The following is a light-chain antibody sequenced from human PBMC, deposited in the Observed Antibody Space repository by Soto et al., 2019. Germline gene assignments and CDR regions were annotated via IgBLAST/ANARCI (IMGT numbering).Light chain of an antibody. CDR1: QGIGND. V-gene: IGKV1-6*01. Sequence: AIQMTQSPSSLSASVGDRVTITCRASQGIGNDLDWYQQKPGKAPNLLIYSASSLQSGVPSRFIGSGSGTDFTLTINSLQAEDFATYYCLQDHNYPLTFGQGTKVDIK. CDR3: LQDHNYPLT. CDR2: SAS. J-gene: IGKJ1*01.